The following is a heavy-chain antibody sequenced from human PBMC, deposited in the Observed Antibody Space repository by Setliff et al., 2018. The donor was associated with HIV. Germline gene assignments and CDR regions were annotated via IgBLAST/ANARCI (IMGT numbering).Heavy chain of an antibody. CDR2: IKSKTDGGTA. CDR1: GFTFSNAW. Sequence: GGSLRLSCAASGFTFSNAWMSWVRQAPGKGLEWVGRIKSKTDGGTADYAAPVKGRFTISRDDSKNTLYLQMNSLKTEDTAVYYCSTDLPSSGFFPDYWGQGTLVTVSS. J-gene: IGHJ4*02. V-gene: IGHV3-15*01. CDR3: STDLPSSGFFPDY. D-gene: IGHD6-19*01.